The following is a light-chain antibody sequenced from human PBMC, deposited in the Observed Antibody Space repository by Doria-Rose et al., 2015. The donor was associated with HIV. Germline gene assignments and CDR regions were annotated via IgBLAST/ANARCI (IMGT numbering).Light chain of an antibody. V-gene: IGKV4-1*01. CDR2: WAS. J-gene: IGKJ3*01. CDR1: QSLLYTSKNY. Sequence: TQSPEPLGMSLGERATLNCKSNQSLLYTSKNYLAWYQQKPGQPPKLLIYWASIRQSGVPARFSGSGSGTDFTLTISSLEAEDVAVYYCQQYYDTPSFGPGTTVDIK. CDR3: QQYYDTPS.